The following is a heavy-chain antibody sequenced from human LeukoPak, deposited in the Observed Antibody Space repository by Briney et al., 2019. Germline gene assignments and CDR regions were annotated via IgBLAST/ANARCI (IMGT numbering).Heavy chain of an antibody. D-gene: IGHD3-10*01. V-gene: IGHV4-59*01. Sequence: KPSETLSLTCTVSGGSISSSYWSWIRQPPGKGLEWIGYIYYSGSTNYNPSLKSRVTISVDTSKNQFSLKLSSVIAADTAVYYCARADRDRGVILPWFDPWGQGTLVTVSS. CDR3: ARADRDRGVILPWFDP. J-gene: IGHJ5*02. CDR1: GGSISSSY. CDR2: IYYSGST.